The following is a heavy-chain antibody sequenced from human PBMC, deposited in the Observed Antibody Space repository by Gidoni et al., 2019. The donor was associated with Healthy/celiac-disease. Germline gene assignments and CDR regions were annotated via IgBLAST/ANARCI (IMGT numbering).Heavy chain of an antibody. V-gene: IGHV5-51*03. CDR3: ARRRDGYNYDAFDI. CDR2: LYPCDSDT. Sequence: EVQLVQSGAEVQKQGESLKISWKGSGYSFTRYWIGWVRQMPGKGLEWMGILYPCDSDTRYSPSFQGQFTISADKSISTAYLQWSSLKASDTAMYYCARRRDGYNYDAFDIWGQGTMVTVSS. D-gene: IGHD1-1*01. CDR1: GYSFTRYW. J-gene: IGHJ3*02.